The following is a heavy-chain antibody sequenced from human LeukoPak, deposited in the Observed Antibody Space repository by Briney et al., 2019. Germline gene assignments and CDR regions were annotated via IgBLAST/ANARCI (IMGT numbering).Heavy chain of an antibody. V-gene: IGHV4-59*01. D-gene: IGHD6-13*01. Sequence: SETLSLTCTVSGGSINSYYWSWIRQPPGKGLEWIGYIYYSGSTNYNPSLKSRVTISVDTSKNQFSLKVSSVTAADTAVYYCARGLAAAGTSYFDYWGQGTLVTVSS. CDR1: GGSINSYY. J-gene: IGHJ4*02. CDR2: IYYSGST. CDR3: ARGLAAAGTSYFDY.